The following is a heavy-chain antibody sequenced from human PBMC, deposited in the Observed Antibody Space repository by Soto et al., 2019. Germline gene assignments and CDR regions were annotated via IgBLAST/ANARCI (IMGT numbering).Heavy chain of an antibody. V-gene: IGHV4-30-4*08. CDR1: GDSLSGGDYY. D-gene: IGHD6-19*01. CDR3: ARAYRINGWSDYFFDY. J-gene: IGHJ4*02. CDR2: IYYTGCT. Sequence: PSETLSLTCTVSGDSLSGGDYYWSWIRLPPGKGLEWIGDIYYTGCTFYNPSLKSRLTISLDSSKNQFSLRLNSVTAADTAVYFCARAYRINGWSDYFFDYWGQGTLVTVSS.